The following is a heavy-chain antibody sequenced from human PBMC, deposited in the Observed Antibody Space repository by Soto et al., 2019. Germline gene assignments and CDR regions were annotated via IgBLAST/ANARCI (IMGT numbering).Heavy chain of an antibody. CDR1: GYTFTSYY. CDR3: ARAGMYSSSCIREVFDY. D-gene: IGHD6-13*01. CDR2: INPSGGST. V-gene: IGHV1-46*01. J-gene: IGHJ4*02. Sequence: ASVKVSCKASGYTFTSYYMHWVRQAPGQGLEWMGIINPSGGSTSYAQKFQGRVTMTRDTSTSTVYMELSSLRSEDTAVYYCARAGMYSSSCIREVFDYWGQGTLVTVSS.